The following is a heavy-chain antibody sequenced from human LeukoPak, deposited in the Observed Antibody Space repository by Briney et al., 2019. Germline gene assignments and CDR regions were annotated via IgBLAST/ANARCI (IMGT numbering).Heavy chain of an antibody. J-gene: IGHJ6*02. V-gene: IGHV3-23*01. Sequence: GGSLRLSCAASGFIFSTYGMRWVRQAPGKGLEWVSSISGSGGTTFYADSVKGRLTISRDNSKNTLYLQMSSLRAEDTAAYYCANAGPGYNSGSNYYYGMDVWGQGTTVTVSS. CDR2: ISGSGGTT. D-gene: IGHD6-19*01. CDR1: GFIFSTYG. CDR3: ANAGPGYNSGSNYYYGMDV.